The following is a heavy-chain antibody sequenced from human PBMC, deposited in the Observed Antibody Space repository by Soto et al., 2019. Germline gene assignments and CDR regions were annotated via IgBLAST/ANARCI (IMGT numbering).Heavy chain of an antibody. Sequence: QVQLVESGGGVVQPGRSVRLSCAASGFTFSSYGMHWVRQAPGKGLEWVAVISYDGSNKYYADSVKGRFTISRDNSKNTLYLQMNSLRAEDTAVYYCAKDRRPNYYYGLDVWGQGTTVTVSS. CDR2: ISYDGSNK. CDR1: GFTFSSYG. J-gene: IGHJ6*02. D-gene: IGHD6-25*01. V-gene: IGHV3-30*18. CDR3: AKDRRPNYYYGLDV.